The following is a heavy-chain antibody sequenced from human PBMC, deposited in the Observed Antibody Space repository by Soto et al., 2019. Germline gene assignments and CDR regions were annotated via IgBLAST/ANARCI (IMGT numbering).Heavy chain of an antibody. D-gene: IGHD3-10*01. CDR2: ISGSGSIT. V-gene: IGHV3-23*01. Sequence: EVQLLESGGGLVQPGGSLRLSCAASGFSFSSYAMTWVRQAPGKGLEWVSAISGSGSITYYADSVKGRFTISRDNSKYTLDLQMNSLRAEDTAVYYCAKDIRGLRGAYYFDNWGQGILVTVSS. CDR1: GFSFSSYA. J-gene: IGHJ4*02. CDR3: AKDIRGLRGAYYFDN.